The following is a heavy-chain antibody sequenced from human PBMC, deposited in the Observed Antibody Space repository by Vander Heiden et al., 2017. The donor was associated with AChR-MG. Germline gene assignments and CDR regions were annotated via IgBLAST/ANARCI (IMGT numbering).Heavy chain of an antibody. CDR2: TRSKANRYTT. CDR3: TRVGLRTVSGTAIDY. Sequence: EVQLVESGGGLVQPGGSRRLSCPSSGSPSRDPSMDWVRQAPGKGVEWVGRTRSKANRYTTDYAASVKGRFTVARDDSKNLVYLQMNSLKTEDTAVYYCTRVGLRTVSGTAIDYWGQGTLVTVSS. D-gene: IGHD6-19*01. J-gene: IGHJ4*02. V-gene: IGHV3-72*01. CDR1: GSPSRDPS.